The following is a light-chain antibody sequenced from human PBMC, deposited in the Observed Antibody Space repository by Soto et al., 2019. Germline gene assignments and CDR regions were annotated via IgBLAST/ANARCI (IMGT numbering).Light chain of an antibody. CDR3: QQYNSYLFT. CDR2: KAS. J-gene: IGKJ3*01. CDR1: QSISNW. V-gene: IGKV1-5*03. Sequence: DIQMTQSPSSLSESVGDRVTITCRASQSISNWLAWYQQKPGQAPKLLIYKASNLEIGVPSRFSGSGSGTEFTLTISSLQPDDFAPYYCQQYNSYLFTFGPGTKVDIK.